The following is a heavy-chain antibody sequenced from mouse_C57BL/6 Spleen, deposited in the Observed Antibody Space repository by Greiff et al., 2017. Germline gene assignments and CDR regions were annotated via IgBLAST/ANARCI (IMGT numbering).Heavy chain of an antibody. Sequence: EVHLVESGGDLVKPGGSLKLSCAASGFTFSSYGMSWVRQTPDKRLEWVATISSGGSYTYFPDSVKGRFTISRDNAKNTLYLQMSSLKSEDTAMYYCARHVGYGSSHYAMEYWGQGTSVTVSS. D-gene: IGHD1-1*01. CDR2: ISSGGSYT. V-gene: IGHV5-6*01. CDR1: GFTFSSYG. J-gene: IGHJ4*01. CDR3: ARHVGYGSSHYAMEY.